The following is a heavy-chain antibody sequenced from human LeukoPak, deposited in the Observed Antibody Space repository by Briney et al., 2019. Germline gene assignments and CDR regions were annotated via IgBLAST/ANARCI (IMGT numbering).Heavy chain of an antibody. CDR1: GGSFSGYY. D-gene: IGHD3-3*01. CDR2: INHSGST. CDR3: ARILYDFWSGYPLYYFDY. J-gene: IGHJ4*02. V-gene: IGHV4-34*01. Sequence: SETLSLTCAVYGGSFSGYYWSWIRQPPGKGLEWIGEINHSGSTNYNPSPKSRVTISVDTSKNQFSLKLSSVTAADTAVYYCARILYDFWSGYPLYYFDYWGQGALVTVSS.